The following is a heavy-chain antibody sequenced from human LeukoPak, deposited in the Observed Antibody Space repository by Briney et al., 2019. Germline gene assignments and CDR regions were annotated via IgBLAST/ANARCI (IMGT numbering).Heavy chain of an antibody. CDR3: ARDGTGTTHYYYYMDV. CDR2: IDPKSGGP. Sequence: ASVKVSCKASGYTFTGYYIHWVRQGPGQGLEWMGWIDPKSGGPKYAQRFQGRVTMTRDTSISTTYMELTSLRSDDTAVYFCARDGTGTTHYYYYMDVWGKGTTVTVPS. V-gene: IGHV1-2*02. CDR1: GYTFTGYY. D-gene: IGHD1-7*01. J-gene: IGHJ6*03.